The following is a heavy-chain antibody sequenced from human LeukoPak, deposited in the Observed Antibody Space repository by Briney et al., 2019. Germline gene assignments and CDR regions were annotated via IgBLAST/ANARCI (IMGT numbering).Heavy chain of an antibody. Sequence: SSETLSLTCTVSGGSISSSSYYWGWIRQPPGKGLEWIGSIYYSGSTYCNPSLKSRVTISVDTSKNQFSLKLSSVTAADTAVYYCARPRMDSSGYYYWYFDYWGQGTLVTVSS. V-gene: IGHV4-39*01. J-gene: IGHJ4*02. CDR1: GGSISSSSYY. CDR2: IYYSGST. CDR3: ARPRMDSSGYYYWYFDY. D-gene: IGHD3-22*01.